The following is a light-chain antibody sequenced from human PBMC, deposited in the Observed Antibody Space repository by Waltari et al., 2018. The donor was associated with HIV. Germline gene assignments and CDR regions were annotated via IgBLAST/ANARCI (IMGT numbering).Light chain of an antibody. V-gene: IGLV2-23*02. CDR1: SSDVGGYNY. J-gene: IGLJ2*01. Sequence: QSALTQPASVSGSPGQSITISCTGPSSDVGGYNYVPWYQQHPGKAPKLMIYDINKRPSGVSNRFSGSKSGNTASLTISGVQAEDEADYYCCSHAGTTTLVFGGGTKLTVL. CDR2: DIN. CDR3: CSHAGTTTLV.